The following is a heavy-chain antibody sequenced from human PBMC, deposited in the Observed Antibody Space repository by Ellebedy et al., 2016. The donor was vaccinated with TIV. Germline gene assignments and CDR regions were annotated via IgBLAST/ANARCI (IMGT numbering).Heavy chain of an antibody. D-gene: IGHD1-1*01. J-gene: IGHJ6*03. V-gene: IGHV3-23*01. CDR1: GVIFSNYA. Sequence: GESLKISCAASGVIFSNYAMSWVRQAPGKGLEWVSALSGSGSATYYAHSVKGRFTISRDNSKNTLYLQINSLRAVDTAVYYCAKSGTGPYPSYYFYYLDVWGKGTAVAVS. CDR2: LSGSGSAT. CDR3: AKSGTGPYPSYYFYYLDV.